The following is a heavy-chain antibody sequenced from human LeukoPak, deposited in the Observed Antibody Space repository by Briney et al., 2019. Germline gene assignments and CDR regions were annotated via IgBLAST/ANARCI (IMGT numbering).Heavy chain of an antibody. Sequence: PGGSLRLSCAASGFTFSSYGMHWVRQAPGKGLEWVAVISYDGSNKYYAGSVKGRFTISRDNSKNTLYLQMNSLRAEDTAVYYCAKDLDEVVPAAPTYYYYGMDVWGKGTTVTVSS. CDR3: AKDLDEVVPAAPTYYYYGMDV. CDR1: GFTFSSYG. D-gene: IGHD2-2*01. CDR2: ISYDGSNK. J-gene: IGHJ6*04. V-gene: IGHV3-30*18.